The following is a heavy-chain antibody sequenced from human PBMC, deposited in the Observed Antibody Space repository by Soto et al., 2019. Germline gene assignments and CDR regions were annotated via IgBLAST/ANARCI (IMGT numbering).Heavy chain of an antibody. J-gene: IGHJ6*02. CDR2: IYHSGST. CDR1: GGSISSGGYS. Sequence: SETLSLTCAVSGGSISSGGYSWSWIQQPPGKGLEWIGYIYHSGSTNYNPSLKSRVTISVDTSKNQFSLKLSSVTAADTAVYYCARDIMGTNYYYYGMDVWGQGTTVTVSS. D-gene: IGHD2-8*01. V-gene: IGHV4-61*08. CDR3: ARDIMGTNYYYYGMDV.